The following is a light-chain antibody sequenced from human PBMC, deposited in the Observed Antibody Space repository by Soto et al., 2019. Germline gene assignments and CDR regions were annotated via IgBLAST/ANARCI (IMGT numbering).Light chain of an antibody. V-gene: IGKV3-20*01. Sequence: EIVLTKSPGTLSLSPGERATLSCRASQSVSSSYLAWYQQKPGQAPRLLIYGASSRATGIPDRFSGSGSGTEFTLTISRLEPEDFAMYYCQQYGSSRLTFGGGTKVEIK. CDR1: QSVSSSY. J-gene: IGKJ4*01. CDR3: QQYGSSRLT. CDR2: GAS.